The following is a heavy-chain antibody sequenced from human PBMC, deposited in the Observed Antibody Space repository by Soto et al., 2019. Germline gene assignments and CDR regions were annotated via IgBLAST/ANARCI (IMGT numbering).Heavy chain of an antibody. CDR1: GFTFSSYA. CDR3: AKRSNSSTLDY. V-gene: IGHV3-23*01. J-gene: IGHJ4*02. D-gene: IGHD6-6*01. Sequence: EVQLLESGGGLVQPGESLRLSCAASGFTFSSYAMSWVRQAPGKGLEWVSVISGSDDSTYYADSVKGRFTISRYNSKNPLYLQMNSLRAEDTAVYYCAKRSNSSTLDYWGQGTLVTVSS. CDR2: ISGSDDST.